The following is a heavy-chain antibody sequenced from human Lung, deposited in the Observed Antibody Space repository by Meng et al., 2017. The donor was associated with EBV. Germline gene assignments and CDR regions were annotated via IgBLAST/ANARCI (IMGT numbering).Heavy chain of an antibody. V-gene: IGHV2-5*02. CDR2: IYWDDDK. CDR3: AHIIAARPFDY. D-gene: IGHD6-6*01. J-gene: IGHJ4*02. Sequence: CNDSGSSVGQPPQPLMRTGSFSGFSFSSRGVGAGWIRSPPKKALEWLALIYWDDDKRYSPYLKSMLTITKDTTKNQVVLTMTNMDPVDAATYYCAHIIAARPFDYWGQGTLVTVSS. CDR1: GFSFSSRGVG.